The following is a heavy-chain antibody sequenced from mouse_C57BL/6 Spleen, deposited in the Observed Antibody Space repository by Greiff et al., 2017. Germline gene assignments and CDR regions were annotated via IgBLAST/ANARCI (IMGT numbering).Heavy chain of an antibody. CDR2: IYPGSGST. D-gene: IGHD3-2*02. V-gene: IGHV1-55*01. CDR3: ARDSSGLYFDY. Sequence: QVQLQQPGAELVKPGASVKMSCTASGYTFTSYWITWVKQRPGQGLEWIGDIYPGSGSTNYTEKFKGKATLTVDTSSSTAYMQLSSLTSEDSAVYYCARDSSGLYFDYWGQGTTLTVSS. J-gene: IGHJ2*01. CDR1: GYTFTSYW.